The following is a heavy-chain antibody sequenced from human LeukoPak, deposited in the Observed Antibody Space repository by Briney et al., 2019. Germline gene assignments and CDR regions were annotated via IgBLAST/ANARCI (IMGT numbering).Heavy chain of an antibody. D-gene: IGHD1-26*01. CDR3: ARTIVGEYYDN. V-gene: IGHV3-21*01. CDR2: ISSGSNYI. CDR1: GVTFSSYR. J-gene: IGHJ4*02. Sequence: GGTLRLSCAAYGVTFSSYRRNWVRQPPGKGLEWIATISSGSNYIYYADSMKGRFTTSRDNAKDSLYLQMNSLRAEDTAVYFCARTIVGEYYDNWGQGTLVTVSS.